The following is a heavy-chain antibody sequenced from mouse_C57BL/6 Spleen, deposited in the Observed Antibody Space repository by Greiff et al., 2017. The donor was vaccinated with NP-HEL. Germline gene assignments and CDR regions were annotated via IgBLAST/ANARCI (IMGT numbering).Heavy chain of an antibody. J-gene: IGHJ3*01. CDR3: ALYYDYDEGFAY. CDR2: INPNNGGT. D-gene: IGHD2-4*01. Sequence: VQLKDSGPELVKPGASVKIPRKASGYTFTDYNMDWVKQSHGKSLEWIGDINPNNGGTIYNQKFKGKATLTVDKSSSTAYMELRSLTSEDTAVYYCALYYDYDEGFAYWGQGTLVTVSA. V-gene: IGHV1-18*01. CDR1: GYTFTDYN.